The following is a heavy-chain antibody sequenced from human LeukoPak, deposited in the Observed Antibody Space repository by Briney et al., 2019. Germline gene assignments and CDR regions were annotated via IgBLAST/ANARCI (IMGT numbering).Heavy chain of an antibody. Sequence: ASVKVSCKASGYTFTSYGISWVRQAPGQRLEWMGWISAYNGNTNYAQKLQGRVTMTTDTSTSTAYMELRSLRSDDTAVYYCARDQQLEGGNWFDPWGQGTLVTVSS. CDR2: ISAYNGNT. CDR3: ARDQQLEGGNWFDP. D-gene: IGHD6-6*01. J-gene: IGHJ5*02. V-gene: IGHV1-18*01. CDR1: GYTFTSYG.